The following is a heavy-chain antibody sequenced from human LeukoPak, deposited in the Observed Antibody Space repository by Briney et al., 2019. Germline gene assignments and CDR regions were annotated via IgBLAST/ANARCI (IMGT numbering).Heavy chain of an antibody. CDR1: GFTFSSYW. V-gene: IGHV3-7*05. D-gene: IGHD6-13*01. CDR2: IKQDGSEK. CDR3: SLEGSSWYRYFQH. J-gene: IGHJ1*01. Sequence: GGSLRLSCAVSGFTFSSYWMSWVRQAPGKGLEWVANIKQDGSEKYYVDSVKGRFTISRDNAKNSLYLQMNSLRAEDTAVYYSSLEGSSWYRYFQHWGQGTLVTVSS.